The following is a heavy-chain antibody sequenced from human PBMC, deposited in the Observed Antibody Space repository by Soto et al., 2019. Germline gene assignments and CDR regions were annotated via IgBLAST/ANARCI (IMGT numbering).Heavy chain of an antibody. D-gene: IGHD3-3*01. V-gene: IGHV3-73*01. CDR2: IRSKPNNYAT. Sequence: EVQLVESGGGLVQPGGSLKLSCAASGFTFSGSAMHWVRQASGKGLEWVGGIRSKPNNYATAYGASVKGRFTISRDDSTNTAYLQMNSLNTEDTAVYYCSRQASDFWSGKPQYYMDVWGKGTTVTVSS. CDR1: GFTFSGSA. J-gene: IGHJ6*03. CDR3: SRQASDFWSGKPQYYMDV.